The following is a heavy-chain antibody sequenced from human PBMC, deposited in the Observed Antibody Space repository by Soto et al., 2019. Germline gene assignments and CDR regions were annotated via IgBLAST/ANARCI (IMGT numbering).Heavy chain of an antibody. D-gene: IGHD3-3*01. CDR3: AINRYDFGVSRKDDY. CDR2: INHSGST. Sequence: SETLSLTCAVYGGSFSGYYWSWIRQPPGKGLEWIGEINHSGSTNYNPSLKSRVTISVDTSKNQFSLKLSSVTAADTAVYYCAINRYDFGVSRKDDYWGQGTLVTVSS. CDR1: GGSFSGYY. J-gene: IGHJ4*02. V-gene: IGHV4-34*01.